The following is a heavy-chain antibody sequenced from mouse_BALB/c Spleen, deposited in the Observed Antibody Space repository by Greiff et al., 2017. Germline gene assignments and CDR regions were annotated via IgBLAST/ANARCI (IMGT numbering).Heavy chain of an antibody. D-gene: IGHD2-4*01. Sequence: VQLKESGGGLVKPGGSLKLSCAASGFTFSSYAMSWVRQSPEKRLEWVAEISSGGSYTYYPDTVTGRFTISRDNAKNTLYLEMSSLRSEDTAMYYCARDYDYDEGYFDYWGQGTTLTVSS. J-gene: IGHJ2*01. CDR2: ISSGGSYT. CDR3: ARDYDYDEGYFDY. CDR1: GFTFSSYA. V-gene: IGHV5-9-4*01.